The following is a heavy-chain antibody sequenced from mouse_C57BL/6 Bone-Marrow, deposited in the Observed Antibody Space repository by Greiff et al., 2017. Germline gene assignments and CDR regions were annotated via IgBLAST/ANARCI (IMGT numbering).Heavy chain of an antibody. Sequence: VKLQESGAELARPGASVKLSCKASGYTFTSYGISWVQQTTGQGLEWIGEIYPSSGTTYYTEKLKGKATLTADKSYSTAYMELRSLTSEDSAVYFCARYRYYFDYWGQGTTLTVSS. D-gene: IGHD1-1*01. CDR3: ARYRYYFDY. CDR1: GYTFTSYG. J-gene: IGHJ2*01. CDR2: IYPSSGTT. V-gene: IGHV1-81*01.